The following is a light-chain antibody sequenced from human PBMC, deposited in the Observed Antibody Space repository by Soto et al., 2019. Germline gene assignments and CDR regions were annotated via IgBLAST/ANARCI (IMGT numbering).Light chain of an antibody. V-gene: IGKV3-15*01. CDR2: DAS. J-gene: IGKJ4*01. CDR3: QQCSWHPFTVT. Sequence: EIVMTQSPATLSVSPGERATLSCRASQSVSSNLAWYQQKPGQAPRLLIYDASTRATGIPARFSGSGSGTEYTLTISSLQSEDSAVYYCQQCSWHPFTVTFGGGTKVEMK. CDR1: QSVSSN.